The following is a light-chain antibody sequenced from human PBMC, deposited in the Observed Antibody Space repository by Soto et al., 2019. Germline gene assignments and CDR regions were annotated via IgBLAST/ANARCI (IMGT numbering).Light chain of an antibody. CDR3: ISYRGSDTCYV. CDR1: SSDIGSYNY. CDR2: EVT. Sequence: QSALAQPASVSASPVQSITISCPGTSSDIGSYNYVAWYQTSPGKTSKHSSYEVTNPPSGVSFSLSGSKSGNPASMTMSGLQAEDEADYFCISYRGSDTCYVFRTGPKVTVL. J-gene: IGLJ1*01. V-gene: IGLV2-14*01.